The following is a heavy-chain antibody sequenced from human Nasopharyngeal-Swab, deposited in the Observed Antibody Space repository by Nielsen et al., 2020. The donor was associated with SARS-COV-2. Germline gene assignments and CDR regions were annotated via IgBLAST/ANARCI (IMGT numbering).Heavy chain of an antibody. CDR3: ARDGWNYYDY. CDR2: IKQDGSEK. CDR1: GFTFSSYW. V-gene: IGHV3-7*03. D-gene: IGHD6-19*01. Sequence: LTCAASGFTFSSYWMSWVRQAPGKGLEWVANIKQDGSEKYYVDSVKGRFTISRDNAKNSLCLQMNSLRAEDTAVYYCARDGWNYYDYWGQGTLVTVSS. J-gene: IGHJ4*02.